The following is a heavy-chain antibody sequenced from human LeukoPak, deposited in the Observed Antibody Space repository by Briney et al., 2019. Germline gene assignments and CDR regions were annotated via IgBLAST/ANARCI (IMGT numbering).Heavy chain of an antibody. V-gene: IGHV3-53*01. Sequence: GGSLRLSCAASGFTVSSNYMSWVRQAPGKGLEWVSVIYSGGSTYYADSVKGRFTISRDNSKNTLYLQMNSLRAEDTAVYYCARNGRLLRYFDWSIDWFDPWGQGTLVIVSS. CDR3: ARNGRLLRYFDWSIDWFDP. D-gene: IGHD3-9*01. CDR1: GFTVSSNY. CDR2: IYSGGST. J-gene: IGHJ5*02.